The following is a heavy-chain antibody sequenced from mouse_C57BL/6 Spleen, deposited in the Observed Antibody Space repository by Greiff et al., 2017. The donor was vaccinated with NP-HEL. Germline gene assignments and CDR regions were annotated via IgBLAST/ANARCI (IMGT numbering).Heavy chain of an antibody. CDR1: GYAFSSSW. Sequence: VKLMESGGGLVKPGASVKISCKASGYAFSSSWMNWVKQRPGKGLEWIGRIYPGDGDTNYNGKFKGKATLTADKSSSTAYMQLSSLTSEDSAVYFCARDGGFYYAMDYWGQGTSVTVSS. D-gene: IGHD2-3*01. J-gene: IGHJ4*01. CDR2: IYPGDGDT. V-gene: IGHV1-82*01. CDR3: ARDGGFYYAMDY.